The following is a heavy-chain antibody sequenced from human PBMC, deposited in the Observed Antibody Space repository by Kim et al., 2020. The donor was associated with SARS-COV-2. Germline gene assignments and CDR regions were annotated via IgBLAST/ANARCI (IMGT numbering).Heavy chain of an antibody. Sequence: SETLSLTCAVYGGSFSGFHWSWIRQPPGKGLEWIGEINHSGSTNYNPSLKSRVTISVDTSKSQFSLKLNFVNAADTAVYYCARGRAGVVPSPILGIGPHYDYYAMDVWGRGTTVTVSS. V-gene: IGHV4-34*01. CDR1: GGSFSGFH. D-gene: IGHD2-2*02. J-gene: IGHJ6*02. CDR2: INHSGST. CDR3: ARGRAGVVPSPILGIGPHYDYYAMDV.